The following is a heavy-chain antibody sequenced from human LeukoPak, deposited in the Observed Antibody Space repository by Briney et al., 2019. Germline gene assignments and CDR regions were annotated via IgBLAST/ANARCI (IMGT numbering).Heavy chain of an antibody. V-gene: IGHV3-23*01. D-gene: IGHD6-13*01. CDR2: ISGSGGST. J-gene: IGHJ4*02. CDR3: AKTPPYSSSWSFDY. Sequence: GESLKISCKGSGYTFDTYWIGWVRQAPGKGLEWVSAISGSGGSTYYADSVKGRFTISRDNSKNTLYLQMNSLRAEDTAVYYCAKTPPYSSSWSFDYWGQGTLVTVSS. CDR1: GYTFDTYW.